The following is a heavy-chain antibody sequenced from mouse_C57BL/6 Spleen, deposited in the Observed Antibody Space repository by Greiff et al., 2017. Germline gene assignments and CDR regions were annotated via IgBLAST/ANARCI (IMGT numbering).Heavy chain of an antibody. CDR2: INPNNGGT. CDR3: ARQPSP. J-gene: IGHJ4*01. Sequence: VQLQQSGPELVKPGASVKISCKASGYTFTDYYMNWVKQSHGKSLEWLGDINPNNGGTSYNQKFKGKATLTVDKSSSTAYMELRSLTSEDSAVYYCARQPSPWGQGTSVTVSS. D-gene: IGHD6-1*01. CDR1: GYTFTDYY. V-gene: IGHV1-26*01.